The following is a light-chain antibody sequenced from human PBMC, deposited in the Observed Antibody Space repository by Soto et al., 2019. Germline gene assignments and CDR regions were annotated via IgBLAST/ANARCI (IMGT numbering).Light chain of an antibody. CDR1: QTIDSY. Sequence: DIQLTQSPPSLSATVGDSVTITCRASQTIDSYLNWFQQKPGMAPKLLIYAASKLQSGVPSRFRGSGSGTDFTLTIDTLQPDDFASYYCQQTRSGITFGQGTRLEI. V-gene: IGKV1-39*01. J-gene: IGKJ5*01. CDR2: AAS. CDR3: QQTRSGIT.